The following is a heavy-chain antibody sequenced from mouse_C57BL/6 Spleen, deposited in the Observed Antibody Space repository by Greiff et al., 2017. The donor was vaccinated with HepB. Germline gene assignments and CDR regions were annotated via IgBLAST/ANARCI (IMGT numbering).Heavy chain of an antibody. J-gene: IGHJ2*01. Sequence: QVQLQQSGAELAKPGASVKLSCKASGYTFTSYWMHWVKQRPGQGLEWIGYINPSSGYTKYNQKFKDKATLTADKSSSTAYMQLSSLTYEDSAVYYCARYDYDESYYFDYWGQGTTLTVSS. D-gene: IGHD2-4*01. CDR1: GYTFTSYW. CDR3: ARYDYDESYYFDY. CDR2: INPSSGYT. V-gene: IGHV1-7*01.